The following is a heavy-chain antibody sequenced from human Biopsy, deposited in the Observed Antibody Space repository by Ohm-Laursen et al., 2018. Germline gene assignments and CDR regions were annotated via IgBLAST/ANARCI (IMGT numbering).Heavy chain of an antibody. D-gene: IGHD5-24*01. CDR1: GYTFATYH. CDR3: ARAGVGSDGTDSYYYGMDV. J-gene: IGHJ6*02. V-gene: IGHV1-46*01. Sequence: GASVKVSCKASGYTFATYHIHWVRQAPGQGLEWMGGISPSGATTSFSQKFQGGITMTRDTSTGTVYMDLNSLGSEDTAVYYCARAGVGSDGTDSYYYGMDVWGPGTTVTVSS. CDR2: ISPSGATT.